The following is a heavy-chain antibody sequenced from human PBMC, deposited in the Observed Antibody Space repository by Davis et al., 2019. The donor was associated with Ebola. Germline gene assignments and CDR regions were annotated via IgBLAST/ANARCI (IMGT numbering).Heavy chain of an antibody. CDR2: ISVRSIT. CDR3: TKVHPPTTVTTGWFDP. CDR1: GFIFSSYA. D-gene: IGHD4-17*01. J-gene: IGHJ5*02. V-gene: IGHV3-23*01. Sequence: PGESLRLSCAASGFIFSSYAMSWVRQAPGKGLEWVSSISVRSITYHADSVKGRFTIPRDNSKNTLYLQMNSLRAEDTAVYYCTKVHPPTTVTTGWFDPWGQGTLVTVSS.